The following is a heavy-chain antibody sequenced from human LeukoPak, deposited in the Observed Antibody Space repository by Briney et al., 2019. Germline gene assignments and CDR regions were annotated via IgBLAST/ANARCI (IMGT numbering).Heavy chain of an antibody. V-gene: IGHV3-30-3*01. Sequence: GRSLRLSRAASGFTFSSYAMHWVRQAPGKGLEWVAVISYDGSNKYYADSVKGRFTISRDNSKNTLYLQMNSLRAEDTAVYYCARGNQLVNGMDVWGKGTTVTVSS. CDR1: GFTFSSYA. D-gene: IGHD6-6*01. CDR2: ISYDGSNK. J-gene: IGHJ6*04. CDR3: ARGNQLVNGMDV.